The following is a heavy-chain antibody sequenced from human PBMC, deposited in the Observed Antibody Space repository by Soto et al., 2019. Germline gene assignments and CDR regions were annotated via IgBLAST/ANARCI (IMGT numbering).Heavy chain of an antibody. J-gene: IGHJ6*02. V-gene: IGHV3-30*18. CDR1: GFTFSSYG. CDR2: ISYDGSNK. D-gene: IGHD3-10*01. Sequence: SLRLSCAASGFTFSSYGMHWVRQAPGKGLEWVAVISYDGSNKYYADSVKGRFTISRDNSKNTLYLQMNSLRAEDTAVYYCAKDRYGSGLYSMDVWGQGTTGTVSS. CDR3: AKDRYGSGLYSMDV.